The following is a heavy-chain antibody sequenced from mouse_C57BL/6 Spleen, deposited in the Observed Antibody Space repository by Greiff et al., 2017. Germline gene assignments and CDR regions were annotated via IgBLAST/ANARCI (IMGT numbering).Heavy chain of an antibody. CDR1: GYTFTSYW. D-gene: IGHD1-2*01. CDR3: ARDRTWTAYYFDY. Sequence: QVQLQQSGAELAKPGASVKLSCKASGYTFTSYWMHWVKQRPGQGLEWIGYINPSSGYTKYNQKFKDKATLTADKSSSTAYMQLSSLTYADSAVYYGARDRTWTAYYFDYWGQGTTLTVSS. CDR2: INPSSGYT. J-gene: IGHJ2*01. V-gene: IGHV1-7*01.